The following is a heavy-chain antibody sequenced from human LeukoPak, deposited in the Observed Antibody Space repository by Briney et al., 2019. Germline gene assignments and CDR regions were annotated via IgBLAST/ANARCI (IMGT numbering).Heavy chain of an antibody. Sequence: GGSLRLSCAASTFTFGNYWMSWVRQAPGKGLEWVANIKEDGSEEYCVDSVKGRFTVSRDNTKNSLYLQMNSLRAEDTAVYYCARDRRGSSSGYGMDVWGQGTTVTVSS. V-gene: IGHV3-7*01. J-gene: IGHJ6*02. CDR3: ARDRRGSSSGYGMDV. CDR1: TFTFGNYW. D-gene: IGHD6-25*01. CDR2: IKEDGSEE.